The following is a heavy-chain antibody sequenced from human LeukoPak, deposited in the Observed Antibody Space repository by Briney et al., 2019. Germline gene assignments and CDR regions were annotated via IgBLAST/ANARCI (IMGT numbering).Heavy chain of an antibody. CDR3: ARDPYYYDSSGYYTKWFDP. V-gene: IGHV1-69*04. D-gene: IGHD3-22*01. Sequence: ASVKVSCKASGGTFSSHAISWVRQAPGQGLEWMGRIIPIIGIANYAQKFQGRVTITADKYTSTAYMELSSLRFEDTAVYYCARDPYYYDSSGYYTKWFDPWGQGTLVSVSS. CDR1: GGTFSSHA. J-gene: IGHJ5*02. CDR2: IIPIIGIA.